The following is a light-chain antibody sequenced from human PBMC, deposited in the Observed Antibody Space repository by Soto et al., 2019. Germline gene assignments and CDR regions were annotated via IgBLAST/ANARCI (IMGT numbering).Light chain of an antibody. CDR2: SGN. V-gene: IGLV1-44*01. CDR1: SSNIRSNT. Sequence: PRRGGCITKYRGSSNIRSNTVNWYQHLPGTAPKLLIYSGNQRPSGVPDRFSGSKSGTSASLAISGLQSEDEADYYCAAWDDSLNGRVFGTGTKVTVL. CDR3: AAWDDSLNGRV. J-gene: IGLJ1*01.